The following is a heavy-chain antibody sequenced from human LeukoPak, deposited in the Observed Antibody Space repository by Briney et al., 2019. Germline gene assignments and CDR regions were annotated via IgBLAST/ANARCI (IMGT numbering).Heavy chain of an antibody. V-gene: IGHV3-48*03. CDR1: GFTFSSYE. Sequence: GGSLRLSCAASGFTFSSYEMNWVRQAPGKGLEWVSYISSSGSTIYYADSVKGRFTISRDNAKNSLYLQMNSLRAGDTAVYYCARGRSGWDFDYWGQGTLVTVSS. CDR3: ARGRSGWDFDY. CDR2: ISSSGSTI. J-gene: IGHJ4*02. D-gene: IGHD6-19*01.